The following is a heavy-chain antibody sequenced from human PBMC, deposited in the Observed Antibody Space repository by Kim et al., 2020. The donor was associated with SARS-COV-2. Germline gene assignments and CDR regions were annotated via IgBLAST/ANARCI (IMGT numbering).Heavy chain of an antibody. CDR1: GGSFSGYY. V-gene: IGHV4-34*01. CDR2: INHSGST. Sequence: SETLSLTCAVYGGSFSGYYWSWIRQPPGKGLEWIGEINHSGSTNYNPSLKSRVTISVDTSKNQFSLKLSSVTAADTAVYYCARGRLYCSGGSCYSEGDLVNGDYWGQGTLVTVSS. CDR3: ARGRLYCSGGSCYSEGDLVNGDY. D-gene: IGHD2-15*01. J-gene: IGHJ4*02.